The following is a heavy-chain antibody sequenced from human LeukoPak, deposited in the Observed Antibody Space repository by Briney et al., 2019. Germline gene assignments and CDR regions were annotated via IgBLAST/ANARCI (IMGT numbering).Heavy chain of an antibody. CDR1: GGSISSGSYY. CDR3: ARSSGYSSGWYRVQHDY. V-gene: IGHV4-61*02. D-gene: IGHD6-19*01. Sequence: SETLSLTCTVSGGSISSGSYYWSWIRQPAGKGLEWIGRIYTSGSTNCNPSLKSRVTISVDTSKNQFSLKLSSVTAADTAVYYCARSSGYSSGWYRVQHDYWGQGTLVTVSS. CDR2: IYTSGST. J-gene: IGHJ4*02.